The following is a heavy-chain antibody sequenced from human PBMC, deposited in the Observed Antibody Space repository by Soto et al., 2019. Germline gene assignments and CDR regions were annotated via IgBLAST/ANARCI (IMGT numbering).Heavy chain of an antibody. D-gene: IGHD1-1*01. J-gene: IGHJ4*02. Sequence: SETLALTCTVSGGSISSYYWSWIRQPPGKGLEWIGYLYYSGSTNYNPSLKSRGTISVDTSKNQFSLKLSSVTAADTAVYYCARVAALEGDFAYWAQGTLVPVSS. CDR2: LYYSGST. V-gene: IGHV4-59*01. CDR3: ARVAALEGDFAY. CDR1: GGSISSYY.